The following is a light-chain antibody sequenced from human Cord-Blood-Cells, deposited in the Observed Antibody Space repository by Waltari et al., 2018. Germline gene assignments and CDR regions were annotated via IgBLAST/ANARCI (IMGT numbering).Light chain of an antibody. CDR1: QSVLYSSNNKNY. Sequence: DIVMTQSPDSLAVSLVERATTNCQSSQSVLYSSNNKNYLAWYQQQPGQPPKLLIYWASTRESGVPDRFSGSGSGTDFTLTISSLQAEDVAVYYCQQYYSTSTWTFGQGTKVEIK. CDR2: WAS. J-gene: IGKJ1*01. CDR3: QQYYSTSTWT. V-gene: IGKV4-1*01.